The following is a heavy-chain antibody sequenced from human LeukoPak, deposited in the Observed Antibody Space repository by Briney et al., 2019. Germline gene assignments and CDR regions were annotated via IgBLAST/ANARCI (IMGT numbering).Heavy chain of an antibody. D-gene: IGHD6-19*01. Sequence: ASVKVSWKTSGCTFTGYYFHWERQAPGQGLEWMGWINPNSGDTNYVQKFQGGVTMTRDTSISTAYMELSRLRSDDTAVYYCARGGSGSGWLYYFDYWGQGTRVTVSS. CDR3: ARGGSGSGWLYYFDY. CDR1: GCTFTGYY. CDR2: INPNSGDT. V-gene: IGHV1-2*02. J-gene: IGHJ4*02.